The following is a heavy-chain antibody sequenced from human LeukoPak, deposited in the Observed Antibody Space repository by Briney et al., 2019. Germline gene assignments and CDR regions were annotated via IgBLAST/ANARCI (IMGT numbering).Heavy chain of an antibody. V-gene: IGHV3-30*02. Sequence: TGGSLRLSCAASGFTFSSYGMHWVRQAPGKGLEWVAFVRYDGTNKYYADSVKGRFTISRDNSKNTLYLHMNSLRVEDTAVYYCAKGFGEGWNWFDPWGQGTLVTVSS. CDR1: GFTFSSYG. J-gene: IGHJ5*02. CDR2: VRYDGTNK. CDR3: AKGFGEGWNWFDP. D-gene: IGHD3-10*01.